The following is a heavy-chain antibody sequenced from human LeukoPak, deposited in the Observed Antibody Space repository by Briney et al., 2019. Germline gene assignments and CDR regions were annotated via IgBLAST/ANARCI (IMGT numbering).Heavy chain of an antibody. V-gene: IGHV3-33*06. J-gene: IGHJ3*02. CDR2: IWYDGSNK. CDR1: GFTFSSYG. Sequence: GGSLRLSCAASGFTFSSYGMHWVRQAPGKGLEWVAVIWYDGSNKYYADSVKGRFTISRDNSKNTLYLQMNSLRAEDTAVYYCAKDKGAHDSSGWYWGAFDIWGQRTMATVSS. CDR3: AKDKGAHDSSGWYWGAFDI. D-gene: IGHD6-19*01.